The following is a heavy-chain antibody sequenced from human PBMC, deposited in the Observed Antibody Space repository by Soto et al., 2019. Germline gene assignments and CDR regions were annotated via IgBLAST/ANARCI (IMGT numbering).Heavy chain of an antibody. D-gene: IGHD3-16*01. CDR2: IFPSDSDT. Sequence: GESLKISCKASGYIFNNHWIGWVRQMPGKGLEWMGIIFPSDSDTRYSPSFQGQVTISADKSITTAYLQWRSLKASDTAKYYCAQHSLIVSPLYVSDVWGQGTSVTVS. CDR3: AQHSLIVSPLYVSDV. J-gene: IGHJ6*02. V-gene: IGHV5-51*01. CDR1: GYIFNNHW.